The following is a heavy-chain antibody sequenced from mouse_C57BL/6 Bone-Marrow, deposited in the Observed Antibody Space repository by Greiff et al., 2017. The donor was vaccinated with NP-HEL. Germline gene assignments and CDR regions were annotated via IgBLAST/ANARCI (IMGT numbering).Heavy chain of an antibody. CDR2: IYPGDGDT. V-gene: IGHV1-82*01. Sequence: QVQLQQSGPELVKPGASVTISCKASGYAFSSSWMNWVKQRPGKGLEWIGRIYPGDGDTNSNGKFKGKATLTADKSSSTAYMQLSSLTSEDSAVYFCARGPTEAWFAYWGQGTLVTVSA. J-gene: IGHJ3*01. D-gene: IGHD4-1*02. CDR3: ARGPTEAWFAY. CDR1: GYAFSSSW.